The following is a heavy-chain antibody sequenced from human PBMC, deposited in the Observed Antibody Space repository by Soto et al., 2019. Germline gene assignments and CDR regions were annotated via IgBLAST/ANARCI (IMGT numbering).Heavy chain of an antibody. D-gene: IGHD1-1*01. CDR2: ISGSGTNT. CDR3: AKLYWNPRYFDY. J-gene: IGHJ4*02. V-gene: IGHV3-23*01. Sequence: PGGSLRLSCAASGFSFSSYAMHWVRQAPGKGLEWVFSISGSGTNTYFADSVKGRFTISRDNSKSTLYLQMNNLRADDTAVYYCAKLYWNPRYFDYWGQGARVTVSS. CDR1: GFSFSSYA.